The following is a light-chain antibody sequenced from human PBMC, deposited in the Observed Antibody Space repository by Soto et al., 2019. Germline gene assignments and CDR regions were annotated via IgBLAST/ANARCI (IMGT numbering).Light chain of an antibody. CDR2: GAS. Sequence: EIVLTQSPGTLSLSPGERATLSCRASQSVRRNCLAWYQQKPGQAPRLLIYGASNRATGIPDRFSGSGSGTDFTLTISRLEPEDFAVYYCQQCGSSPWTFGQGTKVDIK. CDR3: QQCGSSPWT. V-gene: IGKV3-20*01. CDR1: QSVRRNC. J-gene: IGKJ1*01.